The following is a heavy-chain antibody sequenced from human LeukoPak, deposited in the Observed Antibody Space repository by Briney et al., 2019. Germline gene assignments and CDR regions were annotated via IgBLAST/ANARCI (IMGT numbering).Heavy chain of an antibody. V-gene: IGHV3-23*01. Sequence: GGSLGLSFAPSGFTLSLYGWGWSGKAPGRGLEWFSGIRSAVETTHYADSVKGRFIISRDDSKNALSLQLNSLRPEDTALYYCAKWKYSNSGIDDYWGQGTLVTVSS. CDR3: AKWKYSNSGIDDY. CDR2: IRSAVETT. D-gene: IGHD6-6*01. CDR1: GFTLSLYG. J-gene: IGHJ4*02.